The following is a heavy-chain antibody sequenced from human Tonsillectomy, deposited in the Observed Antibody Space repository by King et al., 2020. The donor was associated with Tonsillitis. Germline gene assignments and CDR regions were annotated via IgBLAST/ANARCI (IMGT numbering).Heavy chain of an antibody. V-gene: IGHV3-30*02. Sequence: VQLVESGGGVGQPGGSLRLSCAASGFSFSDYAMHWVRQAPGKGLEWVAFIRNDETIKYYADSVKGRFTISRDNSKNTLHLQMNSLRDDDTAMYYCAKEESSRSPFAFWGQGTLVTVSS. CDR2: IRNDETIK. CDR1: GFSFSDYA. J-gene: IGHJ4*02. D-gene: IGHD3-10*01. CDR3: AKEESSRSPFAF.